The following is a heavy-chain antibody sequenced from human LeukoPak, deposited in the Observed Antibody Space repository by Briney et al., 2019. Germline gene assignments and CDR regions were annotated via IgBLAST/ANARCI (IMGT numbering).Heavy chain of an antibody. CDR2: IYYSGST. V-gene: IGHV4-31*03. J-gene: IGHJ5*02. CDR1: GGSISSGGYY. Sequence: SETLSLTCTVSGGSISSGGYYWSWIRQHPGKGLEWIGYIYYSGSTYYNPSLKSRVTISVDTSKNQFSLKLSSVTAADTAVYYCARVTMGWFDPWGQGTLVTVSS. D-gene: IGHD1-1*01. CDR3: ARVTMGWFDP.